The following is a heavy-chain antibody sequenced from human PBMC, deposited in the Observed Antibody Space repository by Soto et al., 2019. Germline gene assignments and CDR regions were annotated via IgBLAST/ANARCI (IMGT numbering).Heavy chain of an antibody. V-gene: IGHV1-2*04. CDR2: INPNSGGT. CDR1: GYTFTGYY. Sequence: GASVKVSCKASGYTFTGYYIHWVRQAPGQGLEWMGWINPNSGGTNYAQKFQGSVTLTSDTSISTAYLDLSRLIYDDTAVYYCARGYDILTGSYYFDSWGQGTLVTVSS. J-gene: IGHJ4*02. D-gene: IGHD3-9*01. CDR3: ARGYDILTGSYYFDS.